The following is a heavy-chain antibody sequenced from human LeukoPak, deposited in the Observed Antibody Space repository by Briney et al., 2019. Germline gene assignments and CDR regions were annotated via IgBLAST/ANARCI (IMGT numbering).Heavy chain of an antibody. J-gene: IGHJ2*01. V-gene: IGHV4-34*01. CDR3: ARGSEYYGDYGYFDL. D-gene: IGHD4-17*01. CDR1: GGSFSGYY. CDR2: INHSGST. Sequence: SETLSLTCAVYGGSFSGYYWSWIRQPPGKGLEWIGEINHSGSTNYNPSLKSRVTISVDTSKNQFSLKLSSVTAADTAVYYCARGSEYYGDYGYFDLWGRGTLVTVSS.